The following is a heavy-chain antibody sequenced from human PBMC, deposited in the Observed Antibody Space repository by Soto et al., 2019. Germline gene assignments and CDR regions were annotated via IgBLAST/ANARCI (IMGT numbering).Heavy chain of an antibody. J-gene: IGHJ4*02. CDR1: GYTLTELS. D-gene: IGHD1-7*01. CDR3: ATLSNWNYLYYFDY. V-gene: IGHV1-24*01. Sequence: GASLNVSCKVSGYTLTELSMHWVRQAPGKGLEWMGGFDPEDGETIYAQKFQGRVTMTEDTSTDTAYMELSSLRSEDTAVYYCATLSNWNYLYYFDYWGQGTLVTVSS. CDR2: FDPEDGET.